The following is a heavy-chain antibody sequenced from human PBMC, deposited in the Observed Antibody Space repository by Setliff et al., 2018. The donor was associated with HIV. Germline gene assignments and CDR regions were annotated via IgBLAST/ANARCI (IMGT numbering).Heavy chain of an antibody. CDR2: INSDGTST. CDR1: GFTFSPYW. D-gene: IGHD3-22*01. V-gene: IGHV3-74*03. CDR3: ARDLSYDYDRSSDTFDY. Sequence: GGSLRLSCAASGFTFSPYWMHWVRQAPGKGLVWVSRINSDGTSTTYADSVKGRFTISRDNAKNTLYLQMNSLRAEDTAVYYCARDLSYDYDRSSDTFDYWGQGTLVTVPQ. J-gene: IGHJ4*02.